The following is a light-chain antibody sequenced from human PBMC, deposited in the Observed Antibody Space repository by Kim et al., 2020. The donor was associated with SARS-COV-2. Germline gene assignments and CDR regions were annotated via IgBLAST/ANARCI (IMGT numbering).Light chain of an antibody. J-gene: IGKJ5*01. V-gene: IGKV3-20*01. CDR2: GAS. CDR3: QQYGSSPPIT. CDR1: QSVSSNY. Sequence: PGQRATLSCRARQSVSSNYLAWYQQKPGQAPSLLVYGASSRATGIPDRFSGSGSGTDFTLTISRLEPEDSAVYYCQQYGSSPPITFGQGTRLEIK.